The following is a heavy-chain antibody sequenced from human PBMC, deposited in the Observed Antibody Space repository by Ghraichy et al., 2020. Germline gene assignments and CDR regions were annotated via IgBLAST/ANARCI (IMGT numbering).Heavy chain of an antibody. CDR1: GGSISSSSYY. Sequence: SETLSLTCTVSGGSISSSSYYWGWIRQPPGKGLEWIGSIYYSGSTYYNPSLKSRVTISVDTSKNQFSLKLSSVTAADTAVYYCAMGSSSWTVFDYWGQGTLVTVSS. J-gene: IGHJ4*02. CDR2: IYYSGST. V-gene: IGHV4-39*01. D-gene: IGHD6-13*01. CDR3: AMGSSSWTVFDY.